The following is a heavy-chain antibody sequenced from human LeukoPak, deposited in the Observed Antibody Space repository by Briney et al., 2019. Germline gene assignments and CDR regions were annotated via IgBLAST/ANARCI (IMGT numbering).Heavy chain of an antibody. Sequence: ASVKVSCKASGYTFTGYYMHWVRQARGQGLEWMGWINPDSGGTNYAQKFQGRVTMTRDTSISTAYMELSRLRSDDTAVSYCARLYSSSWYRWFDPWGQGTLVTVSS. CDR1: GYTFTGYY. J-gene: IGHJ5*02. CDR2: INPDSGGT. CDR3: ARLYSSSWYRWFDP. D-gene: IGHD6-13*01. V-gene: IGHV1-2*02.